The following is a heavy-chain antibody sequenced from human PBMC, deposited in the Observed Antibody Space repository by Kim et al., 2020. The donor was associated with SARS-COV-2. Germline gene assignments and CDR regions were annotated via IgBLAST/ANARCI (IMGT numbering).Heavy chain of an antibody. V-gene: IGHV4-31*03. Sequence: SETLSLTCTVSGGSISSGGYYWSWIRQHPGKGLEWIGYIYYSGSTYYNPSLKSRVTISVDTSKNQFSLKLSSVTAADTAVYYCARGRYSGSYFDYWGQGTLVTVSS. CDR3: ARGRYSGSYFDY. CDR2: IYYSGST. CDR1: GGSISSGGYY. D-gene: IGHD1-26*01. J-gene: IGHJ4*02.